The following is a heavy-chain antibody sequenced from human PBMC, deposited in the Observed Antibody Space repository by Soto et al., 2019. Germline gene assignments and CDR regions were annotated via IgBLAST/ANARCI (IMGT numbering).Heavy chain of an antibody. V-gene: IGHV4-31*03. CDR3: ARVTPMVRGVISSFDY. CDR1: GGSISSGGYY. J-gene: IGHJ4*02. Sequence: QVQLQESGPGLVKPSQTLSLTCTVSGGSISSGGYYWSWIRQHPGKGLEWIGYIYYSGSTYYNPSLKSRVTIAVDTSKNQFSLKLSSVTAADTAVYYCARVTPMVRGVISSFDYWGQGTLVTVSS. D-gene: IGHD3-10*01. CDR2: IYYSGST.